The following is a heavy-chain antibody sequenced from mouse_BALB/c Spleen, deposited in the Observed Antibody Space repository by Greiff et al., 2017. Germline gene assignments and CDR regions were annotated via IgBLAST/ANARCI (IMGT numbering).Heavy chain of an antibody. CDR2: IRNKANGYTT. Sequence: EVKLMESGGGLVQPGGSLRLSCATSGFTFTDYYMSWVRQPPGKALEWLGFIRNKANGYTTEYSASVKGRFTISGDNSKSILYLQMNTLRAEDSATYYCARDPLSGFAYWGQGTLGTVSA. V-gene: IGHV7-3*02. J-gene: IGHJ3*01. CDR1: GFTFTDYY. D-gene: IGHD2-3*01. CDR3: ARDPLSGFAY.